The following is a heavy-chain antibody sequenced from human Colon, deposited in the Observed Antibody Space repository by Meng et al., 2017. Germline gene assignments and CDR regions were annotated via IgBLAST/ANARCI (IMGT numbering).Heavy chain of an antibody. J-gene: IGHJ3*02. Sequence: GESLKISCAASGFTFTNYWMSWVRQAPGKGLEWVANIKQDGSAKYYVDSVKGRFTISRDNVKNSLYLQLNSLRVEDTAMYYCARRDAFDIWGQGTMVTVSS. CDR2: IKQDGSAK. V-gene: IGHV3-7*01. CDR1: GFTFTNYW. CDR3: ARRDAFDI.